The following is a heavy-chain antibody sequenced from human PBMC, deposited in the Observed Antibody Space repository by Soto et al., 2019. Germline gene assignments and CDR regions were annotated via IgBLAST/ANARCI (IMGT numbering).Heavy chain of an antibody. CDR3: ANRRGYSYGYDYYYYYGMDV. CDR1: GGSISSGDYY. V-gene: IGHV4-30-4*01. CDR2: IYYSGST. J-gene: IGHJ6*02. D-gene: IGHD5-18*01. Sequence: SETLSLTCTVSGGSISSGDYYWSWIRQPPGKGLEWIGYIYYSGSTYYNPSLKSRVTVSVDTSKNQFSLKLSSVTAADTAVYYCANRRGYSYGYDYYYYYGMDVWGQGTTVTVSS.